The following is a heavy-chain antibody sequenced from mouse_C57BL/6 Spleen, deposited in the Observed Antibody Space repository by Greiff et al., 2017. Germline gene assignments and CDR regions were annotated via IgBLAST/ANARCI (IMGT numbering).Heavy chain of an antibody. CDR1: GFSFNTYA. CDR3: VREYGSSYDAMDY. Sequence: EADGGLVQPKGSLKLSCAASGFSFNTYAMNWVRQAPGKGLEWVARIRSKSNNYATYYADSVKERFTISRDDSESMLYLQMNNLKTEDTAMYYCVREYGSSYDAMDYWGQGTSVTVSS. V-gene: IGHV10-1*01. J-gene: IGHJ4*01. CDR2: IRSKSNNYAT. D-gene: IGHD1-1*01.